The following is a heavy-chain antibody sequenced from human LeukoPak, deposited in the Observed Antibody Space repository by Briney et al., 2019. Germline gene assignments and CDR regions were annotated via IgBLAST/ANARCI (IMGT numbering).Heavy chain of an antibody. CDR3: ARGTGSIWFGESRFDP. J-gene: IGHJ5*02. CDR1: GFTFSSYA. V-gene: IGHV3-30*01. D-gene: IGHD3-10*01. Sequence: PGGSLRLSCAASGFTFSSYAMHWVRQAPGKGLEWVAVISYDGSNKYYADSVKGRFTISRDNSKNTLYLQMNSLRAEDTAVYYCARGTGSIWFGESRFDPWGQGTLVTVSS. CDR2: ISYDGSNK.